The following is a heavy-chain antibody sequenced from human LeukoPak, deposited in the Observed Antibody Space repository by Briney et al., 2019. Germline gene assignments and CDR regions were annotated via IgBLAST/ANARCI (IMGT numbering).Heavy chain of an antibody. D-gene: IGHD2-21*02. Sequence: PGRSLRLSCAASGFTFSSYGMHWVRQAPGEGLEWVAVIWYDGSNKYYADSVKGRFTISRDNSKNTLYLQMNSLRAEDTAVYYCARDRFPAGDNYFDYWGQGTLVTVSS. V-gene: IGHV3-33*01. CDR2: IWYDGSNK. J-gene: IGHJ4*02. CDR1: GFTFSSYG. CDR3: ARDRFPAGDNYFDY.